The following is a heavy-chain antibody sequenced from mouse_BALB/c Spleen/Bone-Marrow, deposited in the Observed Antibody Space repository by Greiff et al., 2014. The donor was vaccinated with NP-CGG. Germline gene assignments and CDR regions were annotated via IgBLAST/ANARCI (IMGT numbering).Heavy chain of an antibody. CDR3: SRGRRDAFDY. CDR2: INPSNGGT. CDR1: GYTFTSYY. V-gene: IGHV1S81*02. Sequence: QVQLQQPGAELVKPGASVKLSCKASGYTFTSYYMYWVKQRPGQGLEWFGEINPSNGGTNFNEKFKNKATLTVDKSSSTAYMQLSSPTSEDSAVYDCSRGRRDAFDYWGQGTPVTVSA. J-gene: IGHJ4*01.